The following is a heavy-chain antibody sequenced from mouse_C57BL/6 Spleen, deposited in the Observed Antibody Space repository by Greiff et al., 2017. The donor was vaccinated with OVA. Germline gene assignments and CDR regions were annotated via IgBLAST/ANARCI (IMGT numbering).Heavy chain of an antibody. Sequence: VQLQQSGPGLVQPSQSLSITCTVSGFSLTSYGVHWVRQSPGKGLEWLGVIRSGGSTDYNAAFISSLSISKNNSKSQVFCKMNSLQADDTAIYYGARTDYSSYSAWFADWGKGTLVTVSA. CDR1: GFSLTSYG. CDR2: IRSGGST. D-gene: IGHD2-5*01. CDR3: ARTDYSSYSAWFAD. J-gene: IGHJ3*01. V-gene: IGHV2-2*01.